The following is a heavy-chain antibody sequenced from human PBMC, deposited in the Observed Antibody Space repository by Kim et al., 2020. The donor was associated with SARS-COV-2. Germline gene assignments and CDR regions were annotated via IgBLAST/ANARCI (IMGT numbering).Heavy chain of an antibody. CDR2: IYYSGST. CDR1: GGSISSSSYY. Sequence: SETLSLTCTVSGGSISSSSYYWGWIRQPPGKGLEWIGSIYYSGSTYYNPSLKSRVTISVDTSKNQFSLKLSSVTAADTAVYYCAAGNQEKGSYYDFWSGYLVIWFDPWGQGTLVTVSS. CDR3: AAGNQEKGSYYDFWSGYLVIWFDP. D-gene: IGHD3-3*01. V-gene: IGHV4-39*01. J-gene: IGHJ5*02.